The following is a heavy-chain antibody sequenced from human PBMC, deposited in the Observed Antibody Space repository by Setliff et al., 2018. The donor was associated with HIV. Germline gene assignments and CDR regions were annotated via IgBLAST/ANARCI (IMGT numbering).Heavy chain of an antibody. CDR1: GGSVTSYY. V-gene: IGHV4-4*07. CDR3: ARKQWLGAAFDY. Sequence: KPSETLSLTCTVSGGSVTSYYWSWIRQPAGKRLEWIGRISISGDTNYNPSLKSRATMSLDTSKNQISLNLNSATAADTAVYYCARKQWLGAAFDYWGQGTPVTVSS. D-gene: IGHD6-19*01. CDR2: ISISGDT. J-gene: IGHJ4*02.